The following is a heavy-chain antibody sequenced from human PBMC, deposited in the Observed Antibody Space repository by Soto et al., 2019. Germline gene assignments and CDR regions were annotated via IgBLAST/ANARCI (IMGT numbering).Heavy chain of an antibody. CDR3: ARMESFGSLNWFDP. V-gene: IGHV1-8*02. CDR2: MNPGSGDT. J-gene: IGHJ5*02. CDR1: GYTFTNND. D-gene: IGHD5-18*01. Sequence: ASVKVSCKASGYTFTNNDVSWVRQATGQGLEWMGWMNPGSGDTGYAQKFQGRVTMTRDISIATAYMELNSMTSEDTAIYYCARMESFGSLNWFDPWGQGTLVTVSS.